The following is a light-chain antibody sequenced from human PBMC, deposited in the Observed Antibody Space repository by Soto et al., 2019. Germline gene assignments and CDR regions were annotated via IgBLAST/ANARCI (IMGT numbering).Light chain of an antibody. J-gene: IGKJ2*01. CDR3: QQSGT. CDR2: GAS. V-gene: IGKV3-20*01. CDR1: ESVSTF. Sequence: EIVLTQSPATLSLSPGERATLSCRASESVSTFLAWYQQKPGQAPRLLIYGASSRATGIPDRFSGSGSGTDFTLTISRLEPEDFAVYYCQQSGTFGQGTKLEIK.